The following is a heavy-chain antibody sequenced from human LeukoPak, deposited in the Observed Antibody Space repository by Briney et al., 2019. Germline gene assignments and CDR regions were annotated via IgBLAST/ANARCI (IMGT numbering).Heavy chain of an antibody. J-gene: IGHJ5*02. V-gene: IGHV1-18*01. CDR2: ISAYNGNT. CDR3: ARDSSGSPENWFDP. CDR1: GYTFTSYG. D-gene: IGHD3-22*01. Sequence: GASVKVSCKASGYTFTSYGISWVRQAPGQGLEWMGWISAYNGNTNYAQKLQGRVTMNTDTSTSTAYMELRSLRSDDTAVYYCARDSSGSPENWFDPWGQGTLVTVSS.